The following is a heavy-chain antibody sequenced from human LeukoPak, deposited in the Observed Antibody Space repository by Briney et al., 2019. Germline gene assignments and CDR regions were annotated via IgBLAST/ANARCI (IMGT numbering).Heavy chain of an antibody. Sequence: QPGGSLRLSCAASGFTFSSYAMSWVRQAPGKGLEWVSCISGSGGSTYYADSLKGRFTISRDNSKNTLYLQMNSLRAEDTTVYYCAKGRHNYDILTGFYNGFDYWGQGSLVTVSS. CDR3: AKGRHNYDILTGFYNGFDY. V-gene: IGHV3-23*01. CDR2: ISGSGGST. CDR1: GFTFSSYA. D-gene: IGHD3-9*01. J-gene: IGHJ4*02.